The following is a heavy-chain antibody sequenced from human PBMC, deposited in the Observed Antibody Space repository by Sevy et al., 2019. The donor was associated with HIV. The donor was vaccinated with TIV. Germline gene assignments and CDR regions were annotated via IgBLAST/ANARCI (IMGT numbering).Heavy chain of an antibody. V-gene: IGHV4-39*01. Sequence: SETLSLTCNVSGGSISSSRHYWGWIRQSPGKSLEWVGSRFYSGGAYYNPSLQSRVTMSVDTSKNQFSLNVNSVTAADTAVYYCARHPLGNWFDLWGQGILVTVSS. D-gene: IGHD3-16*01. J-gene: IGHJ5*02. CDR1: GGSISSSRHY. CDR3: ARHPLGNWFDL. CDR2: RFYSGGA.